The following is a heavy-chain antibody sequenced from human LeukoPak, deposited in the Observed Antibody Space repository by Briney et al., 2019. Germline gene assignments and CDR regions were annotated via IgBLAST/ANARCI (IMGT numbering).Heavy chain of an antibody. Sequence: SETLSLTCTGSGVSISSYYWSWIRQPPGKGLEGVGYIYYSGSTNYSPSLKSRVTISVDTSKNQFSLKLSSVTAADTAVYYCARHLGGSGSHDAFDIWGQGTMVTVSS. CDR3: ARHLGGSGSHDAFDI. CDR1: GVSISSYY. J-gene: IGHJ3*02. D-gene: IGHD3-10*01. V-gene: IGHV4-59*08. CDR2: IYYSGST.